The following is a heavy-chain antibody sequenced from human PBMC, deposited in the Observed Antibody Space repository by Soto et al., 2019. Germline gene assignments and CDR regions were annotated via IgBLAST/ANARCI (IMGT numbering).Heavy chain of an antibody. Sequence: QVQLVQSGAEVKRPGASVKVSCKASGYTFTTYYMHWVRQAPGQGLEWLGIINPNGGSTTYAQKFQGRSTMNRDTSTSTVYLELSSLRSEDTAVYYCARAGYCSGGTCFHGNCDYWGQGTLVTVSA. V-gene: IGHV1-46*01. D-gene: IGHD2-15*01. CDR1: GYTFTTYY. CDR2: INPNGGST. J-gene: IGHJ4*02. CDR3: ARAGYCSGGTCFHGNCDY.